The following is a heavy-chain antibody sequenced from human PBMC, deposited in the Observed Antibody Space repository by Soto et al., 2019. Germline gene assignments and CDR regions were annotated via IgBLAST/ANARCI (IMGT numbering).Heavy chain of an antibody. J-gene: IGHJ6*02. CDR1: GDSFTYYH. Sequence: XSVKVSCKASGDSFTYYHINWVRQAPGQGLEWLGRINPKSGGTSTAQKFQGWVTMTRDRSISTVYMELTRLRSDDTAVYFCARGHSTDCSNGVCSFFYNHEMDVWGQGTTVTVSS. CDR3: ARGHSTDCSNGVCSFFYNHEMDV. V-gene: IGHV1-2*04. D-gene: IGHD2-8*01. CDR2: INPKSGGT.